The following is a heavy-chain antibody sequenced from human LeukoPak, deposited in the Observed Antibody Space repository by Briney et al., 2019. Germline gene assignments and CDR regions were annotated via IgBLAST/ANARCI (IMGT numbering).Heavy chain of an antibody. CDR2: IYYSGST. CDR3: ARSNPTGAFDI. J-gene: IGHJ3*02. Sequence: PSETLSLTCSVSGGSISSYYWSWIRQPPGKGLEWIGYIYYSGSTNYNPSLKSRVTISVDTSKNQFSLKLSSVTAADTAVYYCARSNPTGAFDIWGQGTMVTLSP. CDR1: GGSISSYY. V-gene: IGHV4-59*01. D-gene: IGHD1-14*01.